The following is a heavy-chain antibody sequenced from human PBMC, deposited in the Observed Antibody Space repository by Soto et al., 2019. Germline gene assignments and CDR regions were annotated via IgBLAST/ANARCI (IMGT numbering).Heavy chain of an antibody. CDR3: ARISSGWYSSTTDFDY. CDR1: GGSISSGGYY. CDR2: IYYSGST. V-gene: IGHV4-31*03. Sequence: TLSLTCTVSGGSISSGGYYWSWIRQHPGKGLEWIGYIYYSGSTYYNPSLKSRVTISVDTSKNQFSLKLSSVTAADTAVYYCARISSGWYSSTTDFDYWGQGTLVTVSS. D-gene: IGHD6-19*01. J-gene: IGHJ4*02.